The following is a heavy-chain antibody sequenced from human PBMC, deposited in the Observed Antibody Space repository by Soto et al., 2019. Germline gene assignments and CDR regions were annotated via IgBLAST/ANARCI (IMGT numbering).Heavy chain of an antibody. D-gene: IGHD6-6*01. J-gene: IGHJ5*02. CDR3: AKVEYSSSANWFDP. Sequence: PVGSLRLSCAASGFTFSSYAMSWVRQAPGKGLEWVSAISGSGGSTYYADSVKGRFTISRDNSKNTLYLQMNSLRAEDTAVYYCAKVEYSSSANWFDPWGQGTLVTVSS. CDR1: GFTFSSYA. V-gene: IGHV3-23*01. CDR2: ISGSGGST.